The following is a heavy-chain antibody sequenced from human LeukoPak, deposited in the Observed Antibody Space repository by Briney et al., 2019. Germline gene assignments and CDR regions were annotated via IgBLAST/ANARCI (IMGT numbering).Heavy chain of an antibody. J-gene: IGHJ4*02. CDR3: ARGDGYCSSASCSGN. D-gene: IGHD2-2*03. Sequence: GGSLRLSCAASGFTLNTYGMHWVRQAPRKGLEWVAFIRFDGSNKYYADSVKGRFTISRDNSKNTLYLQMKSLRPEDTAVYYCARGDGYCSSASCSGNWGQGTLVTVSS. CDR2: IRFDGSNK. V-gene: IGHV3-30*02. CDR1: GFTLNTYG.